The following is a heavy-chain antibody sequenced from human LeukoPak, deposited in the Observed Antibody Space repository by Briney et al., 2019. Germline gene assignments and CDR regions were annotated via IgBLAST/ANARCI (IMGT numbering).Heavy chain of an antibody. D-gene: IGHD3-22*01. CDR3: ASYDSSGYYAFFDY. V-gene: IGHV4-59*01. J-gene: IGHJ4*02. CDR2: IYYRGST. CDR1: GGSIGSYY. Sequence: SETLSLTCAVSGGSIGSYYWSWIRQPPGKALEWIGYIYYRGSTNYNPSLKRRGTTSGDTAKNQFSMRLSSVSAADTAVYYCASYDSSGYYAFFDYWGQGTLVTVSS.